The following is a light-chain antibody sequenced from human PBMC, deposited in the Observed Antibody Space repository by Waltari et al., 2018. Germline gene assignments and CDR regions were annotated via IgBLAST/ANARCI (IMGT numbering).Light chain of an antibody. CDR2: TES. Sequence: DIQMTQSPSTLSASVGDRVTITGRASQSINAWLAWYQQKPGNAPKLLIYTESNLESGVPSRFTGSGSGTEFTLTISSLHPGDFATYYCQQYYNYSTFGQGTKVEIK. CDR3: QQYYNYST. J-gene: IGKJ1*01. CDR1: QSINAW. V-gene: IGKV1-5*03.